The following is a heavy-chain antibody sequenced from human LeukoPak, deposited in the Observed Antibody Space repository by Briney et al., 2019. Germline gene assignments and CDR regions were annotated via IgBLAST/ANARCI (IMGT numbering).Heavy chain of an antibody. V-gene: IGHV3-30*04. D-gene: IGHD4-17*01. Sequence: GGSLRLSCAASGFTFGTYAMHWVRQAPGKGLEWVAVISYDGSEKYYADSVKGRFTISRDNAKNSLYLQMNSLRAEDTAVYYCARDGNGDYYFDYWGQGTLVTVSS. CDR2: ISYDGSEK. CDR3: ARDGNGDYYFDY. CDR1: GFTFGTYA. J-gene: IGHJ4*02.